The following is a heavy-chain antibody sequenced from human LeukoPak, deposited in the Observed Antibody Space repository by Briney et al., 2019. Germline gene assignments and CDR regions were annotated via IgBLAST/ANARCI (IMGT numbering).Heavy chain of an antibody. D-gene: IGHD3-10*01. J-gene: IGHJ2*01. CDR2: IYTSGST. V-gene: IGHV4-4*07. Sequence: SETLSLTCTVSGGSISSYYWSWIRQPAGKGLEWIGRIYTSGSTNYNPSLKSRASTSVDTSKNQFSLKLSSVTAADTAVYYCARGKYYYGSGTYYTRSYDWYFDLWGRGTLVTVSS. CDR1: GGSISSYY. CDR3: ARGKYYYGSGTYYTRSYDWYFDL.